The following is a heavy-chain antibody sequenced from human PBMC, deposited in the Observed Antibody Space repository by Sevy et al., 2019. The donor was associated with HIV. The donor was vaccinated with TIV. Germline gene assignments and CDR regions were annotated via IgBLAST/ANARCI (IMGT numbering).Heavy chain of an antibody. D-gene: IGHD3-3*01. V-gene: IGHV3-15*01. CDR3: TTTYYDFWSGLSDY. CDR1: GFTFSNAW. Sequence: GGSLRLSCAASGFTFSNAWMSWVRQAPGKGLEWVGRIKSKTDGGTTDYAAPVKGRFTISRDDSKNTLYLQMNSLKTEDTAVYYCTTTYYDFWSGLSDYWGQGTLVTVSS. J-gene: IGHJ4*02. CDR2: IKSKTDGGTT.